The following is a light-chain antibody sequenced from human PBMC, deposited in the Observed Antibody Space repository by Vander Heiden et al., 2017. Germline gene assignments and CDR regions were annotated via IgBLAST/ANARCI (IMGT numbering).Light chain of an antibody. CDR3: SSYTGSITWV. Sequence: QSALTPPASVSGSPGQSITISCTGSSSDVGGYNYVSWYQQHPGKAPKLMIFDVSNRPSGVSNRFSGAKSGNTASLTISGLQTEDEADYYCSSYTGSITWVFGGGTKVTVL. CDR1: SSDVGGYNY. CDR2: DVS. V-gene: IGLV2-14*03. J-gene: IGLJ3*02.